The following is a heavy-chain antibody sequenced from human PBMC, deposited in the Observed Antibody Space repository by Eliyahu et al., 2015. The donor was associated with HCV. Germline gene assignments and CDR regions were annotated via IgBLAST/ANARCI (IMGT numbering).Heavy chain of an antibody. D-gene: IGHD3-10*01. CDR2: ISGSGGST. J-gene: IGHJ4*02. V-gene: IGHV3-23*01. CDR1: GFTFXSYA. Sequence: EVQVLESGGGLVQPGGSLRLSCAASGFTFXSYAMSWVRQAPGKGLGWVSGISGSGGSTYYADSVKGRFTISRDNSKNTLYLQMNSLRAEDTAVYYCASQRLSIWFGESQIFDYWGQGTLVTVSS. CDR3: ASQRLSIWFGESQIFDY.